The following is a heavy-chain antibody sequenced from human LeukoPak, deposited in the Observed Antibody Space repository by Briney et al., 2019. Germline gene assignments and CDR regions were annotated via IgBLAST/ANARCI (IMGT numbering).Heavy chain of an antibody. D-gene: IGHD5-18*01. Sequence: SETLSLTCTVSGGSISSYYWSWIRQPPGKGLEWIGYIYYSGSTNYNPSLKSRLTISVDTSKNHFSLTLSSVTAADTAVYYCARGQKYIYGYTVTELGSGYFDYWGQGTLVTVSS. V-gene: IGHV4-59*01. CDR2: IYYSGST. J-gene: IGHJ4*02. CDR1: GGSISSYY. CDR3: ARGQKYIYGYTVTELGSGYFDY.